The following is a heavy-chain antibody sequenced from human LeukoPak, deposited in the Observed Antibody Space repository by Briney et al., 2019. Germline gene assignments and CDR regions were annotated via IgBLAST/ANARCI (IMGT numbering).Heavy chain of an antibody. D-gene: IGHD6-19*01. J-gene: IGHJ4*02. V-gene: IGHV3-23*01. CDR3: AKDPSIAVAGLFDY. Sequence: PGGSLRLSCAASGFTFSSYAMSWVRQAPGKGLEWVSAISGSGGSTYYADSVKGRFTISRDNSKNTPYLQMNSLRAEGTAVYYCAKDPSIAVAGLFDYWGQGTLVTVSS. CDR1: GFTFSSYA. CDR2: ISGSGGST.